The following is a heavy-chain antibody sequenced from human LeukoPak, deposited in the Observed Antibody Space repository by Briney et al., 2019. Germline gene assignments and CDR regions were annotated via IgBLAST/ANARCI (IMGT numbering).Heavy chain of an antibody. D-gene: IGHD3-10*01. V-gene: IGHV4-38-2*01. CDR3: ATSYYGSGSYYSLYFDY. CDR2: IYHSVTT. Sequence: SETLSLTCAVSGYSISSGYYWGWIRPPPGKGLEWIGRIYHSVTTYYPPSLNTRVTISVDTSKAQFSLKLSSVTAADTAVYYCATSYYGSGSYYSLYFDYWGQGTLVTVSS. CDR1: GYSISSGYY. J-gene: IGHJ4*02.